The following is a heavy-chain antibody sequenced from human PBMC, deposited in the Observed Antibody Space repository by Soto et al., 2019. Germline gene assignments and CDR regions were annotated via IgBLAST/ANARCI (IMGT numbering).Heavy chain of an antibody. CDR1: GFTFSTYS. CDR3: ARRIATADHAFDI. D-gene: IGHD6-13*01. Sequence: EVQLVESGGGLVLPGGSLRLSCAASGFTFSTYSMNWVRQAPGKGLEWVSYISSSSTMYYADSVKGRFTISRDNARNSLYLQMNSLRDEDTAVYYCARRIATADHAFDIWGQGTMVTVSS. CDR2: ISSSSTM. J-gene: IGHJ3*02. V-gene: IGHV3-48*02.